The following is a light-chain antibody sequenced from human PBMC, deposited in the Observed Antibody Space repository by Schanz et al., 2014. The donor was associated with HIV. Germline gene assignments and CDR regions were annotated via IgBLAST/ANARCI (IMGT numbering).Light chain of an antibody. V-gene: IGKV3-15*01. CDR3: QQYNDWPPRWT. J-gene: IGKJ1*01. CDR1: QSVRRS. Sequence: VVLTQSPATLSLSPGERATLSCRASQSVRRSLAWYQQKPGQAPRLLIYSASTRATGIPSRFSGSGSGTEFSLIISSLQSEDFAVYYCQQYNDWPPRWTFGQGTKVEIK. CDR2: SAS.